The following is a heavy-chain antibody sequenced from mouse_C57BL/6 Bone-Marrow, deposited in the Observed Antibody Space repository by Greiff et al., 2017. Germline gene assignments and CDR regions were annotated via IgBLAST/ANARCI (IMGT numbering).Heavy chain of an antibody. Sequence: VQLQQSGAELARPGASVKLSCKASGYTFTSYGISWVKQRTGQGLEWIGEIYPRSGNTYYNEKFKGKATLTADKSSSTAYMELRSLTSEDSAGYFCARGGLWEAMDYWGQGTSVTVSS. CDR2: IYPRSGNT. CDR1: GYTFTSYG. V-gene: IGHV1-81*01. CDR3: ARGGLWEAMDY. J-gene: IGHJ4*01. D-gene: IGHD1-1*02.